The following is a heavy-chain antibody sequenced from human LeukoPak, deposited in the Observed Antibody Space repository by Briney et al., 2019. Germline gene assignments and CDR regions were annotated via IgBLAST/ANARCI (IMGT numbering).Heavy chain of an antibody. V-gene: IGHV3-30*18. D-gene: IGHD3-22*01. Sequence: PGGSLRLSCAASGFTVSSNYMSWVRQAPGKGLEWVTLITFDGSKKYFADTVKGRFTISRDNSRNMLYLQMNNLTTEDTAVYYCAKDRNYYDSSGYSPLGHWGQGTLVTVSS. CDR2: ITFDGSKK. CDR3: AKDRNYYDSSGYSPLGH. J-gene: IGHJ4*02. CDR1: GFTVSSNY.